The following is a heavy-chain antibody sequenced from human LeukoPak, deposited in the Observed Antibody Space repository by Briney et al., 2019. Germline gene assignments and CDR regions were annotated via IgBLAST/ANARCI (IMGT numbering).Heavy chain of an antibody. J-gene: IGHJ4*02. V-gene: IGHV1-18*01. CDR2: ISAYNGNT. CDR1: GYTFTSYG. Sequence: ASVKVSCKASGYTFTSYGISWVRQAPGQGLEWMGWISAYNGNTNYAQKLQGRVTMTTDTSTSTAYMELRSLRSDDTVVYYCARAKRDGYSYGYRFDYWGQGTLVTVSS. D-gene: IGHD5-18*01. CDR3: ARAKRDGYSYGYRFDY.